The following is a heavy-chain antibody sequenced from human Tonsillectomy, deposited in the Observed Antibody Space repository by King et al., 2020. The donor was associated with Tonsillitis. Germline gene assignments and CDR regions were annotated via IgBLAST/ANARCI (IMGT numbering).Heavy chain of an antibody. V-gene: IGHV3-23*04. J-gene: IGHJ3*02. Sequence: VQLVESGGGLVQPGGSLRLSCAASGFTFGSYAMNWVRQSPGKGLEWVSAISGSGGGTYYADSVKGRFTISRDNSENTVHLHMNSLRAEDTAAYYCARDQALILAGQGAFDIWGQGTMVPVSS. D-gene: IGHD3-9*01. CDR2: ISGSGGGT. CDR1: GFTFGSYA. CDR3: ARDQALILAGQGAFDI.